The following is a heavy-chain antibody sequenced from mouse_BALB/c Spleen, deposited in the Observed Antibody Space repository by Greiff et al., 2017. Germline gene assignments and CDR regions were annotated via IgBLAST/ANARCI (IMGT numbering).Heavy chain of an antibody. Sequence: EVKLVESGGGLVKPGGSLKLSCAASGFAFSSYDMSWVRQTPEKRLEWVAYISSGGGSTYYPDTVKGRFTISRDNAKNTLYLQMSSLKSEDTAMYYCAREGFKNPLAYWGQGTLVTVSA. CDR2: ISSGGGST. V-gene: IGHV5-12-1*01. CDR3: AREGFKNPLAY. J-gene: IGHJ3*01. CDR1: GFAFSSYD.